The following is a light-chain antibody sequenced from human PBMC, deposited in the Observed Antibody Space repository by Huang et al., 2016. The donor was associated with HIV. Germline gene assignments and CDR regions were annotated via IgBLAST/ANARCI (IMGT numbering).Light chain of an antibody. J-gene: IGKJ1*01. CDR2: KAS. CDR1: QNIFTW. V-gene: IGKV1-5*03. Sequence: DIQMTQSPSALSASVGDRVTITCRASQNIFTWLAWYQQKPGKAPKLLIYKASRLESGVPSLFNGSGSGTEFTLTISSLQPDDFATYFCHQYDTLWTFGQGTKVEF. CDR3: HQYDTLWT.